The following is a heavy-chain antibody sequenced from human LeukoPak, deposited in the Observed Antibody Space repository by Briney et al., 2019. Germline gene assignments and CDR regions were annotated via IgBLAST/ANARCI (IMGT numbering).Heavy chain of an antibody. CDR3: ARFPRQQLVRGWYFDL. D-gene: IGHD6-13*01. CDR1: GGTFSSYA. V-gene: IGHV1-69*05. J-gene: IGHJ2*01. Sequence: ASVKVSCKASGGTFSSYAISWVRQAPGQGLEWMGGIIPIFGTANYAQKFQGRVTITTDESTSTAYMELSSLRSEDTAVYYCARFPRQQLVRGWYFDLWGRGTLVTVSS. CDR2: IIPIFGTA.